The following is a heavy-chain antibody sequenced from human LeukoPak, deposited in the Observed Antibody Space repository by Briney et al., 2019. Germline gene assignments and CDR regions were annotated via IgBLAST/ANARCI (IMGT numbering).Heavy chain of an antibody. Sequence: SETLSLTCTVSGGSISSYYWSWIRQPPGKGLEWIGFSYYNGNTNYSPSLKSRVTISVDTSKNQFSLKLSSVTAADTAVYYCARADLEVRGVTYFDYWGQGTLVTVSS. D-gene: IGHD3-10*01. J-gene: IGHJ4*02. CDR1: GGSISSYY. CDR2: SYYNGNT. V-gene: IGHV4-59*01. CDR3: ARADLEVRGVTYFDY.